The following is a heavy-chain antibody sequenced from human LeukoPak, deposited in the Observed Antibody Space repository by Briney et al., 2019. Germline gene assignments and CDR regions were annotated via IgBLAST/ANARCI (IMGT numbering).Heavy chain of an antibody. CDR1: GYTFTSYG. CDR3: ARDDRLSTYCGGDCYSLAAFDI. CDR2: ISAYNGNT. V-gene: IGHV1-18*01. Sequence: ASVKVSCKASGYTFTSYGISWVRQAPGQGLEWVGWISAYNGNTNYAQKLQGRVTMTTDTSTSTAYMELRSLRSDDTAVYYCARDDRLSTYCGGDCYSLAAFDIWGQGTMVTVSS. J-gene: IGHJ3*02. D-gene: IGHD2-21*01.